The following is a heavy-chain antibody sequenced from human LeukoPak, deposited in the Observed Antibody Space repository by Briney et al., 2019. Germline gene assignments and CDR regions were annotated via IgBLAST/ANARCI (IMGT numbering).Heavy chain of an antibody. Sequence: SETLSLTCTVSGGSINSYYWSWIRQPPGKGLEWIGYIYYSGSTNYNPSLKSRVTISVDTSKNQFSLKLSSVTAADTAVYYCARGYVDTAMVNWYYFDYWGQGTLVTVSS. D-gene: IGHD5-18*01. V-gene: IGHV4-59*01. J-gene: IGHJ4*02. CDR3: ARGYVDTAMVNWYYFDY. CDR1: GGSINSYY. CDR2: IYYSGST.